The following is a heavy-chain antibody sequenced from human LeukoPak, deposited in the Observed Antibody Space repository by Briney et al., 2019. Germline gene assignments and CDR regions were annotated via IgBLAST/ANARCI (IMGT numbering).Heavy chain of an antibody. Sequence: GGSLRLSCTASGFTFRNYWMTWVRQAPGKGLEWVANIHHDGNEKYYVDSVKGRLTISRDNAKSSLYLQMNSLRVEDTAVYYCAIDPNWGTHSWGQGVLVTVSS. V-gene: IGHV3-7*03. D-gene: IGHD7-27*01. CDR2: IHHDGNEK. CDR1: GFTFRNYW. CDR3: AIDPNWGTHS. J-gene: IGHJ4*02.